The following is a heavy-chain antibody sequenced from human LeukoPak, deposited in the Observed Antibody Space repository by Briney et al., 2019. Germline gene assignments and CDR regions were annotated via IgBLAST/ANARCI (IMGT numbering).Heavy chain of an antibody. J-gene: IGHJ4*01. CDR2: SDPENGKT. CDR1: GYIFTELS. Sequence: ASVTVSFKVSGYIFTELSMHWVRQSPGQGLEWMGGSDPENGKTVYAQNFQGRVTMTKDTSTDTAYMELTRLTSDDTAIYYCAIDTVYYDPPTYWGQGTLVTVSS. V-gene: IGHV1-24*01. CDR3: AIDTVYYDPPTY. D-gene: IGHD3-16*01.